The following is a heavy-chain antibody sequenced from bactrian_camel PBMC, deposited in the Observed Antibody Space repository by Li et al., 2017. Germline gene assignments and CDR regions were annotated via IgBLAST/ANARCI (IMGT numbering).Heavy chain of an antibody. J-gene: IGHJ4*01. D-gene: IGHD1*01. CDR2: IGTGGGST. Sequence: DVQLVESGGGSVPAGGSLRLSCSVSGVTNSNAAMGWFRQSPGKEREGVAAIGTGGGSTYYADSVKGRFTISSDNAKNTLYLQMNSLKPEDSAMYYCSASLRCASCSRGLCRECQLASIGQGTQVTVS. CDR1: GVTNSNAA. V-gene: IGHV3S31*01.